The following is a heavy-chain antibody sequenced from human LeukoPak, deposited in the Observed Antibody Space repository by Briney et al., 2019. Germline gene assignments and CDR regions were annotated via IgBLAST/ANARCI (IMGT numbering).Heavy chain of an antibody. V-gene: IGHV3-53*01. CDR1: GFTVSSKY. CDR2: IYPGGTT. CDR3: ARADDFGDYDC. Sequence: PGGSLRLSCAASGFTVSSKYMSWVRQAPGKGLEWVSIIYPGGTTYYADSVKGRFTISRDNSKNTVYLQMNSLKADDAAVYYCARADDFGDYDCWGQGILVTVSS. D-gene: IGHD4-17*01. J-gene: IGHJ4*02.